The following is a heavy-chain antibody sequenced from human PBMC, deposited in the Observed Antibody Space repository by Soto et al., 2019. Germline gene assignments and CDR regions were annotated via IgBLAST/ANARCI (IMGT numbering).Heavy chain of an antibody. CDR3: ARDIVLVPADPYYYYGMDV. CDR2: ISAYNGNT. V-gene: IGHV1-18*01. CDR1: GYTFTSYG. J-gene: IGHJ6*02. D-gene: IGHD2-2*01. Sequence: QVQLVQSGAEVKKPGASVKVSCKASGYTFTSYGISWVRQAPGQGLEWMGWISAYNGNTNYAQKLQGRVTMTTDTXXSXAXXELRSLRSDDTAVYYCARDIVLVPADPYYYYGMDVWGQGTTVTVSS.